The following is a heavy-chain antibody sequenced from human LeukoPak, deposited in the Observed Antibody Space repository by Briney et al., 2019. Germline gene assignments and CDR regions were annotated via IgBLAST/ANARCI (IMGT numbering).Heavy chain of an antibody. CDR3: ARDYDFWSGWYYFDY. V-gene: IGHV1-69*04. J-gene: IGHJ4*02. CDR2: IIPILFIA. CDR1: GGTFSSYA. D-gene: IGHD3-3*01. Sequence: GASVKVSCKASGGTFSSYAISWVRQAPGQGLEWMGRIIPILFIANYAQKFQGRVTITADKSTSTAYMELSSLRSEDTAVYYCARDYDFWSGWYYFDYWGQGTLVTVSS.